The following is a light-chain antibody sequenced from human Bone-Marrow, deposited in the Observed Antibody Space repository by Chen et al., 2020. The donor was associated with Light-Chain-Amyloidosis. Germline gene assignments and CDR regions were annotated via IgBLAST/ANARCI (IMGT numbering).Light chain of an antibody. CDR1: SSYVGGDNH. J-gene: IGLJ1*01. CDR2: EVT. Sequence: QSALTQPASVSGSPGQSITISCTGTSSYVGGDNHVSWYQQHPDQVPKLMIYEVTNRPSWVPGRLSGSKSENTASLTSSGLQTEDEADYFCSSYTITNTHVFGSGTRVTVL. CDR3: SSYTITNTHV. V-gene: IGLV2-14*01.